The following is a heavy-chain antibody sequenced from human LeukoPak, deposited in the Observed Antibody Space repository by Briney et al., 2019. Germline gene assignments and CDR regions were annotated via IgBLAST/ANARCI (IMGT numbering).Heavy chain of an antibody. J-gene: IGHJ4*02. D-gene: IGHD6-6*01. CDR1: GGSISSYY. CDR2: IYTSGST. CDR3: ARDHPSSSVGSFDY. Sequence: ETLSLTCTVSGGSISSYYWSWIRQPAGKGLEWIGRIYTSGSTNYNPSLKSRVTMSVDTSKNQFSLKLSSVTAADTAVYYCARDHPSSSVGSFDYWGQGTLVTVSS. V-gene: IGHV4-4*07.